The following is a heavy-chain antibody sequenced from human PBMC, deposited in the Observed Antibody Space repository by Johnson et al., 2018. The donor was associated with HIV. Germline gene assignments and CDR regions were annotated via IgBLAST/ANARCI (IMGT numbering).Heavy chain of an antibody. Sequence: VQLVESGGGVVQPGRSLRLSCAASGFTFSSYAMHWVRQAPGKGLEYVSAISSNGGSTYYANSVKGRFTISRDNSKNTLDLQMGSLRAEDMAVYECARGSGSSAGGAFGIWGQGTMVTVSS. CDR1: GFTFSSYA. D-gene: IGHD6-25*01. J-gene: IGHJ3*02. V-gene: IGHV3-64*01. CDR2: ISSNGGST. CDR3: ARGSGSSAGGAFGI.